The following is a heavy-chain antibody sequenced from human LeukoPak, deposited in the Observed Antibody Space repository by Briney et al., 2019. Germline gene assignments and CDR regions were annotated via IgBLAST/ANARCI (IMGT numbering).Heavy chain of an antibody. J-gene: IGHJ6*03. CDR3: ARGDAPIFGVYYYYYMDV. D-gene: IGHD3-3*01. Sequence: NASETLSLTCTVSGGSISSSSYYWGWIRQPPGKGLEWIGEINHSGSTNYNPSLKSRVTISVDTSKNQFSLKLSSVTAADTAVYYCARGDAPIFGVYYYYYMDVWGKGTTVTVSS. CDR1: GGSISSSSYY. CDR2: INHSGST. V-gene: IGHV4-39*07.